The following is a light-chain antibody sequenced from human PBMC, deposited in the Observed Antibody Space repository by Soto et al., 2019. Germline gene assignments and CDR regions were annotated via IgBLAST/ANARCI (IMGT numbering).Light chain of an antibody. CDR1: SSDVGGYNY. Sequence: QSALTQPASVSGSPGQSITISCTGTSSDVGGYNYVSWYQQHPGKAPKLMIYDVSNRPSGVSNRFSGSKSGSTASLTISGLQAEDEADYYCSSYTSSSRYVFGTGTKLTVL. J-gene: IGLJ1*01. CDR3: SSYTSSSRYV. V-gene: IGLV2-14*01. CDR2: DVS.